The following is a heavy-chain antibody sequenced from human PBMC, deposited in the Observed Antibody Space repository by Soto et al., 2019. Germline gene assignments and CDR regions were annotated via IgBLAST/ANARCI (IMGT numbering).Heavy chain of an antibody. CDR1: GGSISSGDYY. J-gene: IGHJ4*02. Sequence: PSETLSLTCTVSGGSISSGDYYRSWIRQPPGKGLEWIGHIYSSGSAYYNPSLMSRVSMSIDTSKNQFSLNLNSVTVADTAVYFCARELRGYSYGPGEVYWGRGTLGTSPQ. V-gene: IGHV4-30-4*01. D-gene: IGHD5-18*01. CDR2: IYSSGSA. CDR3: ARELRGYSYGPGEVY.